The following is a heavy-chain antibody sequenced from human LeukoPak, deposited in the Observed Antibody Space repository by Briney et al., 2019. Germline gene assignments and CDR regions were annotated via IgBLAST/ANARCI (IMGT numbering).Heavy chain of an antibody. Sequence: GGSLRLSCAASGFTFSGYGMHWVRQAPGKGLEWVAVISYDGHNEYYADSVKGRFTISRVNSKNTVYVQMNSLRAEDTAVYYCAKGVGYGGMDVWGQGTTVTVSS. V-gene: IGHV3-30*18. CDR1: GFTFSGYG. D-gene: IGHD2-8*01. CDR3: AKGVGYGGMDV. J-gene: IGHJ6*02. CDR2: ISYDGHNE.